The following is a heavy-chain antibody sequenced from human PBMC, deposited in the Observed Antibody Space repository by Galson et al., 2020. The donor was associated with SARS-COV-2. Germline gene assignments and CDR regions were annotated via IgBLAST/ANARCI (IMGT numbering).Heavy chain of an antibody. J-gene: IGHJ5*02. CDR2: INPSGGST. CDR3: ARGEYYYDSSGYYGVFSSWFDP. CDR1: GYTFTSYY. Sequence: ASVKVSCKASGYTFTSYYMHWVRQAPGQGLEWMGIINPSGGSTSYAQKFQGRVTMTRDTSTSTVYMELSSLRSEDTAVYYCARGEYYYDSSGYYGVFSSWFDPWGQGTLVTVSS. V-gene: IGHV1-46*01. D-gene: IGHD3-22*01.